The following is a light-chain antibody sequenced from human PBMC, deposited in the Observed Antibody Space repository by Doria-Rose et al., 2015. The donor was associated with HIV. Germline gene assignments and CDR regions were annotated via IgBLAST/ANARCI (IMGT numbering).Light chain of an antibody. CDR1: QSTGSF. Sequence: DIQMTQSPSSPSASVGDRVTITCRASQSTGSFLNWYQQKPGKAPKLLIYAASSLQHGVPSRFSRSGSGTDFTLTISSLQPEDFATYFCQQSYSTPLTFGGGTKVEIK. CDR2: AAS. J-gene: IGKJ4*01. V-gene: IGKV1-39*01. CDR3: QQSYSTPLT.